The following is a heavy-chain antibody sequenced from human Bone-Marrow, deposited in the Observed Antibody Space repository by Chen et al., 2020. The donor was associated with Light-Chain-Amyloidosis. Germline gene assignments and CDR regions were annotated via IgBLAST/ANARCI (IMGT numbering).Heavy chain of an antibody. Sequence: EVQLVESGGGLVQPGGSLRLSCATSGFNFSSFGMSWVRQAPGKGLEWVSTVSGSTVSTYYAGAVKGRFIISRDNSKSTLYLQMNRRRAGDTAVYFCTRKGGYFDFWGQGSLVTVSS. D-gene: IGHD3-10*01. CDR1: GFNFSSFG. V-gene: IGHV3-23*04. J-gene: IGHJ4*02. CDR3: TRKGGYFDF. CDR2: VSGSTVST.